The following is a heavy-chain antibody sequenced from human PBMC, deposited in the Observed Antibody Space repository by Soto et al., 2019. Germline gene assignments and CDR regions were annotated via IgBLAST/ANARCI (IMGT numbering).Heavy chain of an antibody. CDR3: ARGGYYDSGIYKGDLDF. V-gene: IGHV1-2*02. Sequence: QAQLFQSGAEVKKPGTSLRVSCKASGYTLTGYYLHWVRQAPGQGLEWMGWLNPDSGEAIYAQRFEGRVTMPRDPTISTAYMDVKRLGSDDTAVYYCARGGYYDSGIYKGDLDFWGQGTLVTVSS. J-gene: IGHJ3*01. D-gene: IGHD3-22*01. CDR1: GYTLTGYY. CDR2: LNPDSGEA.